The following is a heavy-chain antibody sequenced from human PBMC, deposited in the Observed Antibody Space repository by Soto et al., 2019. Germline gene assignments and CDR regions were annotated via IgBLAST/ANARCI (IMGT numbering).Heavy chain of an antibody. D-gene: IGHD6-13*01. CDR1: GGSISSSSYY. J-gene: IGHJ4*02. CDR3: ARRLSSSWALDY. CDR2: IYYSGST. V-gene: IGHV4-39*01. Sequence: SETLSLTCTVSGGSISSSSYYWGWIRQPPGKGLEWIGSIYYSGSTYYNPSLKSRVTISVDTSKNQFSLKLSSVTAADTAVYYCARRLSSSWALDYWGQGTLVTVSS.